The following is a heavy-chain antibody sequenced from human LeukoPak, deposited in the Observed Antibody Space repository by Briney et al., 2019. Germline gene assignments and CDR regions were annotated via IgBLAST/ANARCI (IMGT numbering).Heavy chain of an antibody. J-gene: IGHJ4*02. Sequence: GRSLRLSCAASGFTFEDYAMHWVRQAPGNGLEGGSGISWNSGSIGYADSLKGRFTISRDNAKNSLYLQVNRLRAENTALYYCAKDMGGTTVISLSYDYWGQGTLVTVSS. CDR1: GFTFEDYA. CDR2: ISWNSGSI. V-gene: IGHV3-9*01. D-gene: IGHD4-17*01. CDR3: AKDMGGTTVISLSYDY.